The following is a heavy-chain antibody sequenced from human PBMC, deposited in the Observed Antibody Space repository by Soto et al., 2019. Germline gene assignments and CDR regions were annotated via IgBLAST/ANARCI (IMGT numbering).Heavy chain of an antibody. J-gene: IGHJ4*02. Sequence: ASVKVSCKVSGYTLTELSMHWVRQAPGKGLEWMGGFDPEDGETIYAQKFQGRVTMTEDTSTDKAYMELSSLRSEDTAVYYCATVPPRTTTYNWNYGFDYWGQGTLVTVSS. CDR1: GYTLTELS. CDR3: ATVPPRTTTYNWNYGFDY. D-gene: IGHD1-7*01. V-gene: IGHV1-24*01. CDR2: FDPEDGET.